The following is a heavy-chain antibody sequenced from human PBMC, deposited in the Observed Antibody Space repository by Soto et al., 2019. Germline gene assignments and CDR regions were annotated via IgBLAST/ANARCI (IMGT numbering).Heavy chain of an antibody. CDR2: ISGSDDTT. CDR1: GFTSSSYA. J-gene: IGHJ4*02. D-gene: IGHD3-10*01. V-gene: IGHV3-23*01. CDR3: IRGFAPLDY. Sequence: EVQLLESGGGLVQPGGSLRLSCAASGFTSSSYAMTWVRQAPGKGLEWVSGISGSDDTTFYADSVKGRFTISRDNSKRTLYLQMNSLRADDTAVYFCIRGFAPLDYWGQGTLVTVSS.